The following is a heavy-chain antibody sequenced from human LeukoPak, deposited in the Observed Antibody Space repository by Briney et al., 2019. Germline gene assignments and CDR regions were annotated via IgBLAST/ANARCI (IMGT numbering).Heavy chain of an antibody. D-gene: IGHD2-15*01. CDR3: ARGGTLYYFDY. CDR2: ISYDGSNK. J-gene: IGHJ4*02. Sequence: PGGSLRLSCAASGFTFSSYAMHWVRQAPGRGLEWVAVISYDGSNKYYADSVKGRFTISRDNSKNTLYLQMNSLRAEDTAVYYCARGGTLYYFDYWGQGTLVTVSS. V-gene: IGHV3-30*04. CDR1: GFTFSSYA.